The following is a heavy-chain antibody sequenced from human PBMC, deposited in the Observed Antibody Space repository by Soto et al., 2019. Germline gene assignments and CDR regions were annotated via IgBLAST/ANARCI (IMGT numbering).Heavy chain of an antibody. CDR2: ISGSGGST. Sequence: GGSLRLSCAASGFTFSSYAMSWVRQAPGKGLEWVSAISGSGGSTYYADSVKGRFTISRDNSKNTLYLQMNSLRAEDTAVYYCAKDYYHNCGSGWYRLQLPYTSSDCYYYGMDVWGQGTTVTVSS. D-gene: IGHD6-19*01. CDR3: AKDYYHNCGSGWYRLQLPYTSSDCYYYGMDV. CDR1: GFTFSSYA. J-gene: IGHJ6*02. V-gene: IGHV3-23*01.